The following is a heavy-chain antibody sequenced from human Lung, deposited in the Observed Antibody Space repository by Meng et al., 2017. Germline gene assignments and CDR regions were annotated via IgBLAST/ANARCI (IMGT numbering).Heavy chain of an antibody. CDR1: GGSTSSGGYY. CDR3: AREAVTTYTLDY. V-gene: IGHV4-31*03. J-gene: IGHJ4*02. CDR2: IYYSGST. D-gene: IGHD4-17*01. Sequence: SETLSLTCTVSGGSTSSGGYYWSWIRQHPGKGLEWIGYIYYSGSTYYNPSLKSRVTISVDTSKNQFSLKLSSVTAADTAVYYCAREAVTTYTLDYWGQGTLVTVSS.